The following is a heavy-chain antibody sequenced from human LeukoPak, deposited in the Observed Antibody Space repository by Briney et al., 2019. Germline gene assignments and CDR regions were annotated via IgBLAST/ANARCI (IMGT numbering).Heavy chain of an antibody. Sequence: SETLSLTCTVSGGSISSGGYYWSWIRQHPGKGLEWIGYIYYSGSTYYNPSLKSRVTISVDTSKNQFSLKLSSVTAADTAVYYCARGYSSSWYFSFDAFDIWGQGTMVTVSS. CDR3: ARGYSSSWYFSFDAFDI. CDR1: GGSISSGGYY. D-gene: IGHD6-13*01. J-gene: IGHJ3*02. V-gene: IGHV4-31*03. CDR2: IYYSGST.